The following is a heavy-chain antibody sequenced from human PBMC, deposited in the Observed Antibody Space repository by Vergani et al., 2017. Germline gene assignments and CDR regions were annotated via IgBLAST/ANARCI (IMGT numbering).Heavy chain of an antibody. V-gene: IGHV5-10-1*03. Sequence: EVQLVQSGAEVKKPGESLRISCKGSGYSFTSYWISWVRQMPGKGLEWMGRIDPSDSYTNYSPSFQGHVTISADKSISTAYLKWSSLKASDTAMYYCARHSVITIFGVVIIGQDWFDPWGQGTLVTVSS. D-gene: IGHD3-3*01. CDR1: GYSFTSYW. J-gene: IGHJ5*02. CDR2: IDPSDSYT. CDR3: ARHSVITIFGVVIIGQDWFDP.